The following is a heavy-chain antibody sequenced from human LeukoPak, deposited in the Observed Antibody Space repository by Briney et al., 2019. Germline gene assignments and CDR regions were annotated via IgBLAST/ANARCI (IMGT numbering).Heavy chain of an antibody. V-gene: IGHV3-23*01. J-gene: IGHJ4*02. Sequence: GRCLRLSCPASGLTYSRLWLGWVRQAPGKGPGWVSAISGYGGSTYYAESVKSRFTISRDNSKNPLYLQMSSLTVEDTAVYYCARAPATVTTSGAYWGQGTLVTVSS. CDR3: ARAPATVTTSGAY. CDR2: ISGYGGST. D-gene: IGHD4-17*01. CDR1: GLTYSRLW.